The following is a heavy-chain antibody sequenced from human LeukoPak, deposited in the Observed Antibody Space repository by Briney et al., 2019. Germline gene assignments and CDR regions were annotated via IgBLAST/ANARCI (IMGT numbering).Heavy chain of an antibody. CDR1: GFTFDDYA. CDR3: AKDQTYYYDSASFDY. D-gene: IGHD3-22*01. J-gene: IGHJ4*02. CDR2: ISGDGGST. V-gene: IGHV3-43*02. Sequence: PGGSLRLSCAASGFTFDDYAMHWVRQAPGKGLEWVSLISGDGGSTYYADSVKGRFTISRDNSENSLYLQMNSLRTEDTALYYCAKDQTYYYDSASFDYWGQGTLVTVSS.